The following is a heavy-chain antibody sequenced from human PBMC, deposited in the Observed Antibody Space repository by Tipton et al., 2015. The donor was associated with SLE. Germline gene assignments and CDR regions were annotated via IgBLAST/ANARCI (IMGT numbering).Heavy chain of an antibody. V-gene: IGHV1-18*01. CDR1: GYTFTSYG. CDR2: ISAYNGNT. Sequence: QLVQSGAEVKKPGASVKVSCKASGYTFTSYGISWVRQAPGQGLEWMGWISAYNGNTNYAQKLQGRVTMTTDTSTSTAYMERRSLRSDDTAMYYCARDLSGSYYEGIDYWGQGTLVTVSS. CDR3: ARDLSGSYYEGIDY. J-gene: IGHJ4*02. D-gene: IGHD1-26*01.